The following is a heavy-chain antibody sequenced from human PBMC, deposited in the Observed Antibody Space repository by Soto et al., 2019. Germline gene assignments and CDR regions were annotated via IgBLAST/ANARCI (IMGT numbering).Heavy chain of an antibody. V-gene: IGHV3-30*18. CDR1: GLTFSTYG. CDR3: AKDSLGGMGTVMMPGPD. J-gene: IGHJ4*02. D-gene: IGHD4-17*01. Sequence: VGSLRLSCAVSGLTFSTYGMHWVRQAPGKGLEWVAVISYDVRKTHYADSVRGRFTISRDNSKSTLYLQMNDLRADDTALYYCAKDSLGGMGTVMMPGPDWGQGTLVTVSS. CDR2: ISYDVRKT.